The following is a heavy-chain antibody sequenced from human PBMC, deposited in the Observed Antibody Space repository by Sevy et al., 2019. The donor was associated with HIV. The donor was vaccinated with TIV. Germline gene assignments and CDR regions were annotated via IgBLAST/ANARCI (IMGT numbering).Heavy chain of an antibody. D-gene: IGHD3-22*01. J-gene: IGHJ4*02. CDR2: MNQDGNII. V-gene: IGHV3-74*01. CDR3: VRDFNGYSDY. Sequence: LSLTCVASDLRNYWMHWVRQVPGKGLVWVSRMNQDGNIINYADSVKGRFIISRDNARNTLYLQMNSLRADDTAVYYCVRDFNGYSDYWGQGTLVTASS. CDR1: DLRNYW.